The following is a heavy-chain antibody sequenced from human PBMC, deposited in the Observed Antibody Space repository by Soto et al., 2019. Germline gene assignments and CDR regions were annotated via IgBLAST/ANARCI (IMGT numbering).Heavy chain of an antibody. CDR2: IGSGNNDR. J-gene: IGHJ3*01. V-gene: IGHV3-23*01. D-gene: IGHD1-20*01. CDR1: GFDFNSHA. Sequence: DVQLLESGGGLVQPGGSLRVSCAASGFDFNSHAISWVRQAPGKGLEGVSAIGSGNNDRYYADSVTGRFSITRDNSKNTVFLQMNSLRVEDTAVYYCVKDRMHYNSVWDSFDVWGQGTLVSVS. CDR3: VKDRMHYNSVWDSFDV.